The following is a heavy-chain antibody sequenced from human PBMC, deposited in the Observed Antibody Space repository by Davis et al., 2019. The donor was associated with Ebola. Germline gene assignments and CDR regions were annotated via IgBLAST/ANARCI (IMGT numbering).Heavy chain of an antibody. D-gene: IGHD6-13*01. CDR2: ISAYNGNT. CDR1: GYTFTSYG. CDR3: ARDLEGRDSSSWSYYYYYMDV. J-gene: IGHJ6*03. V-gene: IGHV1-18*01. Sequence: ASVKVSCKASGYTFTSYGISWVRQAPGQGLEWMGWISAYNGNTNYAQKFQGRVTMTRDTSISTAYMELSRLRSDDTAVYYCARDLEGRDSSSWSYYYYYMDVWGKGTTVTVSS.